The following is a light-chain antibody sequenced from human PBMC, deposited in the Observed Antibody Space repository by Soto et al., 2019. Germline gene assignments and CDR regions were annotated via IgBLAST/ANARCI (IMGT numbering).Light chain of an antibody. CDR1: QGIDNS. Sequence: IQLTQSPSSLSASVGDRDTITCRASQGIDNSLAWYQQKPGKAPKLLIYAASTLQRGVPTRFSGRGSGTDFTLTISRLQPEDFATYSCQQLSGYPWTFGQGTKVEIK. V-gene: IGKV1-9*01. CDR2: AAS. J-gene: IGKJ1*01. CDR3: QQLSGYPWT.